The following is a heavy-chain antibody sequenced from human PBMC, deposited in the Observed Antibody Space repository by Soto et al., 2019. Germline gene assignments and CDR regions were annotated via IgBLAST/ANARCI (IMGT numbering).Heavy chain of an antibody. Sequence: GASVKVSCKASGYTFTSYGISWVRQAPGQGLEWMGWISAYNGNTNYAQKLQGRVTMTTDTSTSTAYMELRSLRSDDTAVYYCARMCQGFWSGYNKGRNWFDTWGQGTLGTVSS. CDR1: GYTFTSYG. V-gene: IGHV1-18*01. J-gene: IGHJ5*02. CDR2: ISAYNGNT. CDR3: ARMCQGFWSGYNKGRNWFDT. D-gene: IGHD3-3*01.